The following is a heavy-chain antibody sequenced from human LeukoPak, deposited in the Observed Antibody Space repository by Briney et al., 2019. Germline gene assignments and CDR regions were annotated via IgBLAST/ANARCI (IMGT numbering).Heavy chain of an antibody. D-gene: IGHD5-12*01. Sequence: GGSLRLSCAASGLTFRNYAMSWVRQAPGKGLEWVSVICANDGNTYYADAVKGRFTISRDNSKDTLYLQMDSLRAEDTAVYYCAKDRRLPWDYFDSWGQGTLVTVSS. J-gene: IGHJ4*02. CDR3: AKDRRLPWDYFDS. CDR2: ICANDGNT. V-gene: IGHV3-23*01. CDR1: GLTFRNYA.